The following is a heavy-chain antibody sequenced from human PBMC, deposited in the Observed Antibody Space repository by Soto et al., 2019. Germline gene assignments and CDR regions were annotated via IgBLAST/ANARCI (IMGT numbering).Heavy chain of an antibody. Sequence: GGSLRLSCAASGFTFSSYAMHWVRQAPGKGLEWVAVISYDGSNKYYADSVKGRFTISRDNSKNKLYLQMNSLRAEDTAVYYCARRAYCSSTSCYVEGPMDVWGQGTTVTVSS. D-gene: IGHD2-2*01. V-gene: IGHV3-30-3*01. J-gene: IGHJ6*02. CDR3: ARRAYCSSTSCYVEGPMDV. CDR2: ISYDGSNK. CDR1: GFTFSSYA.